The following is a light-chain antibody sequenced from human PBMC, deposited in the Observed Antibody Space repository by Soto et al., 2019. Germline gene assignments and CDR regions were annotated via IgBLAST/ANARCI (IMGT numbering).Light chain of an antibody. V-gene: IGKV1-12*01. CDR3: QQTRAFPRT. CDR1: QDIGNF. Sequence: EIQMTQSPSSVSASVGDRVTITCRASQDIGNFLAWYQQTPGKAPKLLIHGASSLYRGVASRFSGGGTGTDFTLTILSLQPEDFATYYCQQTRAFPRTFGQGTKVDSK. CDR2: GAS. J-gene: IGKJ2*01.